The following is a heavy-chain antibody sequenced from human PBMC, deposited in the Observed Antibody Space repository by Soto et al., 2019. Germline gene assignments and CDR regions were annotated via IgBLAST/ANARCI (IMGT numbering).Heavy chain of an antibody. CDR1: GGTFSSYA. V-gene: IGHV1-69*13. J-gene: IGHJ6*02. CDR3: ARRSSIFGVVALDYYYSYGMDV. D-gene: IGHD3-3*01. Sequence: ASVKVSCKASGGTFSSYAISWVRQAPGQGLEWMGGIIPIFGTANYAQKFQGRVTITADESTSTAYMELSSLRSEDTAVYYCARRSSIFGVVALDYYYSYGMDVWGQGTTVTVSS. CDR2: IIPIFGTA.